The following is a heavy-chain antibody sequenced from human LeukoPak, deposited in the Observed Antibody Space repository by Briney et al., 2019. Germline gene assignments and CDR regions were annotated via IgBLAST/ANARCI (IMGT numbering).Heavy chain of an antibody. J-gene: IGHJ4*02. CDR3: ARVRGITIFGPFDY. D-gene: IGHD3-3*01. CDR1: GGTFSSYA. Sequence: GSSVKVSCKASGGTFSSYAISWVRQAPGQGLEWMGGIIPIFGTANYAQKFQSRVTITADESTSTAYMELSSLRSEDTAVYYCARVRGITIFGPFDYWGQGTLVTVSS. CDR2: IIPIFGTA. V-gene: IGHV1-69*01.